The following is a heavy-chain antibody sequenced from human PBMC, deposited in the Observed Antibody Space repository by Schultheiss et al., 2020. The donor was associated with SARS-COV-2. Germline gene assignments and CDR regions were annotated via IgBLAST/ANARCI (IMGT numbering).Heavy chain of an antibody. J-gene: IGHJ6*02. Sequence: SQTLSLTCTVSGCSISSYYWSWIRQPPGKGLEWIGYIYYSGSTYYNPSLKSRVTISVDKSKNQFSLKLSSVTAADTAVYYCARDVNTDPYSSSWSGGMDVWGQGTTVTVSS. CDR1: GCSISSYY. V-gene: IGHV4-59*12. CDR3: ARDVNTDPYSSSWSGGMDV. CDR2: IYYSGST. D-gene: IGHD6-13*01.